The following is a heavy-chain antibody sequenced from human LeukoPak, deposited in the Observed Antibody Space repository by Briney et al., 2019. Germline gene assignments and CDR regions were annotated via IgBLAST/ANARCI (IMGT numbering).Heavy chain of an antibody. J-gene: IGHJ4*02. V-gene: IGHV3-11*05. CDR1: GFPFRDYY. Sequence: PGGSLRLSCEASGFPFRDYYMNWIRQAPGKGLEWVSYIISSSSCTNYAHSVKGRFTISRDNPQNSLYLQMNRLRAEDTAVYYCARGSMRVATAGPAYYWGQRTLVTVSS. D-gene: IGHD2-21*02. CDR2: IISSSSCT. CDR3: ARGSMRVATAGPAYY.